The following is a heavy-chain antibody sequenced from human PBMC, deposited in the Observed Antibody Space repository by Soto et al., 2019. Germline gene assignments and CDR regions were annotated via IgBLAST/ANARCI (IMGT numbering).Heavy chain of an antibody. CDR2: ISTTGRYI. Sequence: EVQLVESGGGLVKPGGSLRLSCAASGFTFSDHSMNWVRQAPGKGFEWVSSISTTGRYIYYSDSMAGRSTISRNIAKNSLNLQINSLSDDDTAIDDGAAGTDSAMVQGADYWGQGTLVTVSS. J-gene: IGHJ4*02. D-gene: IGHD5-18*01. CDR1: GFTFSDHS. V-gene: IGHV3-21*02. CDR3: AAGTDSAMVQGADY.